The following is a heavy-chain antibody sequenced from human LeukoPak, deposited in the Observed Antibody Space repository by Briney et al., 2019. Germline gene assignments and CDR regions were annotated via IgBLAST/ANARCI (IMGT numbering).Heavy chain of an antibody. CDR3: ATSLPAAGYYFDH. D-gene: IGHD6-13*01. V-gene: IGHV1-46*01. J-gene: IGHJ4*02. Sequence: GASVKVSCKASGYTFTSYYMHWVRQAPGRGLEWMGIINHSGGTATYAQKFQGRVTMTRETSTSTVNMELSSLRSEDTAVYYCATSLPAAGYYFDHWGQGTLVTVSS. CDR2: INHSGGTA. CDR1: GYTFTSYY.